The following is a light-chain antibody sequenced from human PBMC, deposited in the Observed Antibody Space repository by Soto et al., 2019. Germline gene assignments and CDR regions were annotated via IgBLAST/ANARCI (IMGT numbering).Light chain of an antibody. Sequence: EIVLTQSPDSRSLSPGERATLSCRASQSVNSAYLAWYQQKPGQAPRLLVYGASNRATGIPDRFTGGGSGTDFSLTIRRLEPEDFALYYCQQYVGSPITFGQGTRLEIK. CDR3: QQYVGSPIT. J-gene: IGKJ5*01. CDR2: GAS. CDR1: QSVNSAY. V-gene: IGKV3-20*01.